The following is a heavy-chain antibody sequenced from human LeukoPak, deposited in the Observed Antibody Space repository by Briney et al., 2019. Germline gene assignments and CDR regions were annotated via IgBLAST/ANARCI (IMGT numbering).Heavy chain of an antibody. CDR1: GFTFDDYT. CDR2: ISWDGGST. V-gene: IGHV3-43*01. Sequence: GGSLRLPCAASGFTFDDYTMHWVRQAPGKGLEWVSLISWDGGSTYYADSVKGRFTISRDNSKNSLYLQMNSLRTEDTALYYCAKDSRSSRDYYYYYMDVWGKGTTVTVSS. D-gene: IGHD6-13*01. CDR3: AKDSRSSRDYYYYYMDV. J-gene: IGHJ6*03.